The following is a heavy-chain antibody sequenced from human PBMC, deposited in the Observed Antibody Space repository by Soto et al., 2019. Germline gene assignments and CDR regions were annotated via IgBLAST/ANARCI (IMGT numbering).Heavy chain of an antibody. Sequence: ESGPTLVNPTQTLALACAFSGFSLSTLGTCVAWIRQPPGKALEWLALINWDNNEYYSTSLKTRPTISRDTSKNQVVLTMTNVDPVDTATYYCARIPHYSDSYYMDYWGQGTLVTVSS. J-gene: IGHJ4*02. CDR3: ARIPHYSDSYYMDY. V-gene: IGHV2-70*01. D-gene: IGHD2-21*01. CDR1: GFSLSTLGTC. CDR2: INWDNNE.